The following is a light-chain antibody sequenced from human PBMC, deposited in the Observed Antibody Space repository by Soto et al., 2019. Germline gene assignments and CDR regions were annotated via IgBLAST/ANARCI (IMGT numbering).Light chain of an antibody. J-gene: IGLJ1*01. CDR3: SSYSGTNYHYV. CDR1: SSDVGGYNY. CDR2: EVS. V-gene: IGLV2-8*01. Sequence: QSALTQPPSASGSFGQSVTISCTGTSSDVGGYNYVSWYQQHPGKAPKLMTYEVSERPSGVPDRFSGSKSGNTASLTVSGLQADDEADYYCSSYSGTNYHYVFGTGTKVTVL.